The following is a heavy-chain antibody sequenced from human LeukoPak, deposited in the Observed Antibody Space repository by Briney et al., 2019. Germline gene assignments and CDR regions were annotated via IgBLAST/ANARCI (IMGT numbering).Heavy chain of an antibody. V-gene: IGHV4-61*01. CDR1: GGSISSGPYY. J-gene: IGHJ4*02. Sequence: SETLSLTCTVSGGSISSGPYYWNWIRQPPGKGPEWIGYIYHSGGTNYNPSLKSRVTMSVDTSKNQFSLKLSSVTTADTAVYYCARDGTGGSWYDYWGQGSLVTVSS. D-gene: IGHD2-15*01. CDR3: ARDGTGGSWYDY. CDR2: IYHSGGT.